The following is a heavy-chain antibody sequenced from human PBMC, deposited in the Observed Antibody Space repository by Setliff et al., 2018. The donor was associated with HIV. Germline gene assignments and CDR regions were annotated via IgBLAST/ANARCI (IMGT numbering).Heavy chain of an antibody. D-gene: IGHD2-21*02. CDR2: IIPISGRT. CDR3: AATKGDWDRLLDAFDI. Sequence: SVKVSCKASGYSLTDFYIHWVRQAPGQGLEWMGGIIPISGRTNYAQKFQGRVTITADGSTRTAYMEMSSLKYEDTAVYYCAATKGDWDRLLDAFDIWGQGTMVTVSS. V-gene: IGHV1-69*13. J-gene: IGHJ3*02. CDR1: GYSLTDFY.